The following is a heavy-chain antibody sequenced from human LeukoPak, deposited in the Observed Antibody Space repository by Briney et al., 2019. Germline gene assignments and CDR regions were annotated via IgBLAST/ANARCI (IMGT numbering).Heavy chain of an antibody. D-gene: IGHD6-6*01. Sequence: SETLSLTCTVSGASVDSYYWIWIRQSAGKGLEWIGRVYKSGTTIYNPSLKGRVTMSVDVSKNLLSLKVTSVSAADTAVYYCASQRSSSSGDDAFDIWGQGTMVTVSS. CDR2: VYKSGTT. CDR3: ASQRSSSSGDDAFDI. CDR1: GASVDSYY. V-gene: IGHV4-4*07. J-gene: IGHJ3*02.